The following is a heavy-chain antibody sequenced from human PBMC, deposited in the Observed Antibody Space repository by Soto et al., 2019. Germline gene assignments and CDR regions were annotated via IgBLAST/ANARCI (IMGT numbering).Heavy chain of an antibody. V-gene: IGHV3-11*01. Sequence: GGSLRLSCAASGFTFSDYYMSWIRQAPGKGLEWVSYISSSGSTIYYADSVKGRFTISRDNAKNSLYLQMNSLRAEDTAVYYCASSYQYYDFWSGPPTGLAVWGQGTTVTVSS. CDR1: GFTFSDYY. D-gene: IGHD3-3*01. CDR3: ASSYQYYDFWSGPPTGLAV. J-gene: IGHJ6*02. CDR2: ISSSGSTI.